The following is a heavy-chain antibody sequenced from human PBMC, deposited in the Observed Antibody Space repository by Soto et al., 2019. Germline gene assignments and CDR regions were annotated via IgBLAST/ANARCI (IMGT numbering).Heavy chain of an antibody. J-gene: IGHJ6*02. V-gene: IGHV1-69*02. CDR2: IIPILGIA. CDR1: GGTFSSYT. CDR3: ASWDIVVVPAAIDHYYYYGMDV. Sequence: ASVKVSCKASGGTFSSYTISWVRQAPGQGLEWMGRIIPILGIANYAQKCQGRVTITADKSTSTAYMELSSLRSEDTAVYYCASWDIVVVPAAIDHYYYYGMDVWGQGTAVTVSS. D-gene: IGHD2-2*02.